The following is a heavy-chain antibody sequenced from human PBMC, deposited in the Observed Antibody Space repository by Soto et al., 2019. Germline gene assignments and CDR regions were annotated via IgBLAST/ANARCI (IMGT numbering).Heavy chain of an antibody. V-gene: IGHV3-23*01. J-gene: IGHJ3*02. CDR3: SKTRRLQDDTFDI. D-gene: IGHD5-12*01. CDR2: IRGSGVSW. Sequence: EVQLLESGGGLIHPGGSLTLSCAASGFSFSNYAMSWVRQAPGKGLEWVAYIRGSGVSWYYAESVKGRLTISRDNSKNTLYLQMDSLRAEDTAIYYCSKTRRLQDDTFDIWGQGTMVTVSS. CDR1: GFSFSNYA.